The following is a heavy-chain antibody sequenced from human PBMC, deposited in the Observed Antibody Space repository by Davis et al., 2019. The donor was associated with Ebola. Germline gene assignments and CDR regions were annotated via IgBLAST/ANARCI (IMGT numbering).Heavy chain of an antibody. V-gene: IGHV6-1*01. CDR1: GDSVSSGG. Sequence: PSETLSLTCAISGDSVSSGGWNWIRQSPSRGLEWLGRTYYTSSKWYNDYAVSVRSRIIINPDTSKNQFSLQLNSVTPEDTAVYYCARGWLRTGLDFWDQGAPVTVSS. CDR2: TYYTSSKWYN. J-gene: IGHJ4*02. CDR3: ARGWLRTGLDF. D-gene: IGHD7-27*01.